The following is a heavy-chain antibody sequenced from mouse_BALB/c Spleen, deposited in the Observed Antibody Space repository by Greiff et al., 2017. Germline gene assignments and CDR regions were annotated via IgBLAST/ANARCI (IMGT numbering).Heavy chain of an antibody. CDR1: GYTFTSYY. J-gene: IGHJ2*01. CDR3: TRGAFRGYFDY. V-gene: IGHV1S81*02. Sequence: QVQLQQPGAELVKPGASVKLSCKASGYTFTSYYMYWVKQRPGQGLEWIGGINPSNGGTNFNEKFKSKATLTVDKSSSTAYMQLSSLTSEDSAVYYCTRGAFRGYFDYWGQGTTLTVSS. CDR2: INPSNGGT.